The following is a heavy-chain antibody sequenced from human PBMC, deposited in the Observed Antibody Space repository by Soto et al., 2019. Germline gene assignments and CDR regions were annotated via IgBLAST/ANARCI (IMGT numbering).Heavy chain of an antibody. V-gene: IGHV4-4*02. CDR3: ARVRYSSSYFDY. D-gene: IGHD6-13*01. CDR1: SVSISSTNW. J-gene: IGHJ4*02. Sequence: SETLSLTCAVSSVSISSTNWWSWLRQPPGKGLEWIGEIYHSGSTNYNPSLKSRVTMSVDKSKNQFSLNLSAVTAADTAVYYCARVRYSSSYFDYWGQGTLVTVS. CDR2: IYHSGST.